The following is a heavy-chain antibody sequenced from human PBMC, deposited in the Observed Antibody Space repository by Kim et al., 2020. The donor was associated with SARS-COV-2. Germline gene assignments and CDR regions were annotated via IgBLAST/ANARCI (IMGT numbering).Heavy chain of an antibody. J-gene: IGHJ4*02. CDR2: IYHSGST. Sequence: SETLSLTCAVSGGSISNSNWWTWVRQPPGKGLEWIGEIYHSGSTNYNPSLKSRVTISVDKSKNQFSLKLSSVTAADTAVYYCATRGGDCMGSCFYWGQGTLVTVSS. CDR1: GGSISNSNW. V-gene: IGHV4-4*02. CDR3: ATRGGDCMGSCFY. D-gene: IGHD2-21*02.